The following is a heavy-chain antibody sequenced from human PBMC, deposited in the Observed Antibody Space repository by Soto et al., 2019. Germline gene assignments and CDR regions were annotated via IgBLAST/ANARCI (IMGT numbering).Heavy chain of an antibody. V-gene: IGHV1-2*02. CDR1: GYTFTAYY. Sequence: QVQLVQSGAEVKKPGASVKVSCKASGYTFTAYYMHWVRQAPGQGLERMGWINPNSGGTYHAQNFQGRVTMTRDTSTTTAYMELASLRSDDTAVYYCARGGGRGYNELDPWGHGTLVIVSS. CDR3: ARGGGRGYNELDP. D-gene: IGHD5-12*01. CDR2: INPNSGGT. J-gene: IGHJ5*02.